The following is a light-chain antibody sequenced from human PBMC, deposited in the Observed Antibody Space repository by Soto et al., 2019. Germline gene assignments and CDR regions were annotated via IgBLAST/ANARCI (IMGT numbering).Light chain of an antibody. CDR2: AAS. J-gene: IGKJ4*01. CDR3: QQANSFPLIT. CDR1: QGIISW. Sequence: DIQMTQSPSSVSASVGDRVTITCRASQGIISWLAWYQQKPGKAPKLLIYAASSLQSGVPSRFSGSGSGTDFTLTINSLQPEDFATYYCQQANSFPLITFGGGTKVEIK. V-gene: IGKV1-12*01.